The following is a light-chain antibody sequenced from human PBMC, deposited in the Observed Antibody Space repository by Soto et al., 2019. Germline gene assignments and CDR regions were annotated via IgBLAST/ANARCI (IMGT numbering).Light chain of an antibody. CDR3: SSYSSSAPGVL. Sequence: QSALTQPASVSGSPGQSITISCSGTSSDVGASNYVSWYQQHPGEAPKLIIYDVSYRPSGVSNRFSGSKSANTASLTISGLQAADEADYFCSSYSSSAPGVLFGGGNKVTVL. J-gene: IGLJ2*01. V-gene: IGLV2-14*03. CDR1: SSDVGASNY. CDR2: DVS.